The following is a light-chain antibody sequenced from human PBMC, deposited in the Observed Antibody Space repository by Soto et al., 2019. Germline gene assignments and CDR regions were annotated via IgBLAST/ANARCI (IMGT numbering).Light chain of an antibody. V-gene: IGKV1-5*01. CDR1: QGISNW. Sequence: DIHITLSPSSLSASVGDRVTITCRATQGISNWLAWYQQKPGKAPNLLIYGASSLQSGVPSRFSGSGSGAEFTLTISGLQPDDFATYYCQQYDSYPPWSFGQGTKVDIK. CDR2: GAS. J-gene: IGKJ1*01. CDR3: QQYDSYPPWS.